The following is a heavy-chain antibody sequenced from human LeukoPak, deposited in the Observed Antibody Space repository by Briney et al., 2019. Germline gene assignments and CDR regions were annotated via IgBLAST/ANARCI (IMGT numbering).Heavy chain of an antibody. V-gene: IGHV3-21*01. D-gene: IGHD3-22*01. CDR1: GFTFSSYS. J-gene: IGHJ6*02. CDR3: ARDGKTYYYDSSGYYYYGMDV. Sequence: PGGSLRLSCAASGFTFSSYSMNWVRQAPGKGLEWVSSISSSSSYIYYADSVKGRFTISRDNAKNSLYLQMNSLRAEDTAVYYCARDGKTYYYDSSGYYYYGMDVWGQGTTVTVSS. CDR2: ISSSSSYI.